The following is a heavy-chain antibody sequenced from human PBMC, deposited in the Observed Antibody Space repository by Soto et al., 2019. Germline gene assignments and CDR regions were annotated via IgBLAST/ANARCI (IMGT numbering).Heavy chain of an antibody. CDR3: ARGRDYAFWPGLNRFDP. J-gene: IGHJ5*02. Sequence: ASVKVSCKASGYTFTTYDINWVRQATGQGLEWMGWMNPNSGDTGYAEKFQGRVTMTRNTAINTAYMELSSLTSEDTAVYYCARGRDYAFWPGLNRFDPLGKGTLVTVSS. CDR1: GYTFTTYD. D-gene: IGHD3-3*01. V-gene: IGHV1-8*01. CDR2: MNPNSGDT.